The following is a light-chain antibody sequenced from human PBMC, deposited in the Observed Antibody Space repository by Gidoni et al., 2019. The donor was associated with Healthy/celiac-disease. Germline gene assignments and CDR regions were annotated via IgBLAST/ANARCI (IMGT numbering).Light chain of an antibody. CDR1: QDISNY. CDR3: QQYDNLPPRVT. J-gene: IGKJ2*01. Sequence: DIQMTQSSSSLSASVGDRVTITCQASQDISNYLNWYQQKPGKAPKRLIYDASNLETGVPSRFSGSGSGTDFTFTISSLQPEDIATYYCQQYDNLPPRVTFXQXTKLEIK. CDR2: DAS. V-gene: IGKV1-33*01.